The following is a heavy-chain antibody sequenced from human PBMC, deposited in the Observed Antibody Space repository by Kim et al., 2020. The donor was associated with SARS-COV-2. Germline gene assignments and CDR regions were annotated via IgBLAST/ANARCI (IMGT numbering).Heavy chain of an antibody. CDR2: IWYDGSNK. Sequence: GGSLRLSCAASGFTFSSYGMHWVRQAPGKGLEWVAVIWYDGSNKYYADSVKGRFTISRDNSKNTLYLQMNSLRAEDTAVYYCARAGGTMIVVDSDAFDIWGQGTMVTVSS. J-gene: IGHJ3*02. V-gene: IGHV3-33*01. D-gene: IGHD3-22*01. CDR3: ARAGGTMIVVDSDAFDI. CDR1: GFTFSSYG.